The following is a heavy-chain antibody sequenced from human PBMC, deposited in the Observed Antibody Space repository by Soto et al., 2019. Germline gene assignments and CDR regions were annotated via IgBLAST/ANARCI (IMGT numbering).Heavy chain of an antibody. V-gene: IGHV3-21*02. CDR2: ISSGRPDI. CDR1: GFSFDTYN. Sequence: EDQLVESGGGLVKPGGSLRHSCAASGFSFDTYNMNWVRQAPGKGLEWVSSISSGRPDIFYADSVRGRFTISRDDAKKSLFLQMNSLRADDTAVYYCARDHLGIAAGDFDLWGQGTLVTASS. CDR3: ARDHLGIAAGDFDL. D-gene: IGHD6-19*01. J-gene: IGHJ4*02.